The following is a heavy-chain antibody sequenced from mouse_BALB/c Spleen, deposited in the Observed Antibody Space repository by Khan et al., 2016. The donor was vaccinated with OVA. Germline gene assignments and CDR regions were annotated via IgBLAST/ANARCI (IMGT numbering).Heavy chain of an antibody. V-gene: IGHV1S29*02. Sequence: VQLQQLGPELVKPGASVKISCKASGYTFTDYNMDWVKQSHGKSLEWIGYIFPNNGDSGYNQKFKTRAALTVDSSSSTAFMELRSLTSEDSAVYYCTRSGYGSFAYWGRGTLVTVSA. CDR3: TRSGYGSFAY. J-gene: IGHJ3*01. CDR1: GYTFTDYN. D-gene: IGHD1-2*01. CDR2: IFPNNGDS.